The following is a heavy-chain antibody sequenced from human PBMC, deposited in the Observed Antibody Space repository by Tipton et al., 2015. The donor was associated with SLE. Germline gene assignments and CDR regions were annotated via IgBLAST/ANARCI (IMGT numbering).Heavy chain of an antibody. CDR1: DGSIRSTNYY. V-gene: IGHV4-61*01. CDR3: ARGRWYFDL. Sequence: TLSLTCTVSDGSIRSTNYYWNWIRQPPGKGLEWIGYIFYSGSTNYNPSLKSRVTISVDTSKNQFSLKLKSVTAADSAVYYCARGRWYFDLWGRGTLVTVSS. J-gene: IGHJ2*01. CDR2: IFYSGST.